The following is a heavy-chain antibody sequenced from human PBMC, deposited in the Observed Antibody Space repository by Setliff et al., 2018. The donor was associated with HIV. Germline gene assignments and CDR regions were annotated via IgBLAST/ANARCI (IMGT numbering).Heavy chain of an antibody. CDR1: GYTFLNYD. Sequence: GASVKVSCKASGYTFLNYDINWLRQAPGQGLEWMGRLTPHSGDTISADRFQGRLVMTTNTSTTTAFMELRSLRSDDTAVYYCARGQYGDELFDYWGQGTLVTVSS. D-gene: IGHD4-17*01. CDR3: ARGQYGDELFDY. V-gene: IGHV1-8*01. CDR2: LTPHSGDT. J-gene: IGHJ4*02.